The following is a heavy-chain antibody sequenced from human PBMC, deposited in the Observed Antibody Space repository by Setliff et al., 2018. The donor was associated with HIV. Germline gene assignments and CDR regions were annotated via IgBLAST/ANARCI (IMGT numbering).Heavy chain of an antibody. CDR1: GYSFTGYH. CDR3: VRDLEPHYGDFGPFDY. J-gene: IGHJ4*02. CDR2: INPNSGGT. Sequence: ASVKVSCKASGYSFTGYHMHWVRQAPGQGLEWMGWINPNSGGTNYAQKFQGRVTMTRDTSIRTAYMEVSRLKSDDTAIYYCVRDLEPHYGDFGPFDYWGPGTLVTVSS. V-gene: IGHV1-2*02. D-gene: IGHD4-17*01.